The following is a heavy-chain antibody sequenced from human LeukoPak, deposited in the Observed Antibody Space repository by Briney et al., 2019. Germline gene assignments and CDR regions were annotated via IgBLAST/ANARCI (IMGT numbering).Heavy chain of an antibody. V-gene: IGHV1-8*03. J-gene: IGHJ5*02. CDR2: MNPNSGNT. CDR3: ARERKGTCSSTSCSGWFDP. Sequence: ASVKVSCKASGYTFTSYDINWVRQATGQGLEWMGWMNPNSGNTGYAQKFQGRVTITRNPSLSPAYMELSSLRSEDTAMYYCARERKGTCSSTSCSGWFDPWGQGTLVTVSS. CDR1: GYTFTSYD. D-gene: IGHD2-2*01.